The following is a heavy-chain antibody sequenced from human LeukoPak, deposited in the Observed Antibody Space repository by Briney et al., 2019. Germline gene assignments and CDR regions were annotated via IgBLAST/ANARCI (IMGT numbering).Heavy chain of an antibody. CDR1: GFTFSSYA. CDR2: ISGSGGST. J-gene: IGHJ4*02. V-gene: IGHV3-23*01. CDR3: AKDTAGNPLSDFDY. D-gene: IGHD1-1*01. Sequence: GGSLRLSCAASGFTFSSYAMSWVRQAPGKGLEWVSAISGSGGSTYYADSVKGRFTISRDNSKNTLYLQMNSLRAEDTVVYYCAKDTAGNPLSDFDYWGQGTLVTVSS.